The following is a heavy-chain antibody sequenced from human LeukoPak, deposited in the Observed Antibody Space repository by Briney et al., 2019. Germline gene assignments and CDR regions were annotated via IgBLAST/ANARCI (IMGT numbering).Heavy chain of an antibody. CDR1: GFTFSSYA. D-gene: IGHD3-3*01. CDR3: AREMFGSLFGDYGMDV. V-gene: IGHV3-30*04. J-gene: IGHJ6*02. Sequence: PGGSLRLSCAASGFTFSSYAMHWVRQAPGKGLEWVAVISYDGSNKYYADSVKGRFTISRDNSKNTLYLQMNSLRAEDTAVYYCAREMFGSLFGDYGMDVWGQGTTVTVSS. CDR2: ISYDGSNK.